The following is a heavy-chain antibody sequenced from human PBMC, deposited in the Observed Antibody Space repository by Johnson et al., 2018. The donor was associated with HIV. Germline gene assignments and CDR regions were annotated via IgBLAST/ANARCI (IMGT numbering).Heavy chain of an antibody. V-gene: IGHV3-9*01. D-gene: IGHD3-10*02. CDR3: AKDIVLRYYYVLRGAFDS. Sequence: VESGGGVVQPGGSLRLSCAASGFTFSSYGMHWVRQAPGKGLEWVSGISWNSGSIGYADSVKGRFTISRDNAKNSLYLQMNSLRAEDTALYYCAKDIVLRYYYVLRGAFDSWGQGTMVTVSS. J-gene: IGHJ3*02. CDR1: GFTFSSYG. CDR2: ISWNSGSI.